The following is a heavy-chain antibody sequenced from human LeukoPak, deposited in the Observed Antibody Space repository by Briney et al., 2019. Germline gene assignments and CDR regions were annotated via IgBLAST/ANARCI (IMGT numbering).Heavy chain of an antibody. CDR1: GFTFSSYW. D-gene: IGHD3-22*01. CDR2: INSDGSST. CDR3: ARGLMGGYPHFDY. V-gene: IGHV3-74*01. Sequence: GGSLRLSCAASGFTFSSYWMHWVRQAPGKGLVWVSRINSDGSSTSYADSVKGRFTISRDNAKNSVYLQMNSLRAEDTALYYCARGLMGGYPHFDYWGQGTLVTVSS. J-gene: IGHJ4*02.